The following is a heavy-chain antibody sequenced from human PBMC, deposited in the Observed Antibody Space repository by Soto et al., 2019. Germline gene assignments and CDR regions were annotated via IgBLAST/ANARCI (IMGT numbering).Heavy chain of an antibody. CDR2: IKSKTDGGTT. J-gene: IGHJ4*02. Sequence: PGGSLRLSCAASGFGFSGAWMSWVRQAPGKGLEWVGRIKSKTDGGTTDYAAPVKGRFTISRDDSENTVYLEINSLKSEDTALYYCTTVIRITDTFIHYWGQGTLVTVSS. V-gene: IGHV3-15*01. CDR1: GFGFSGAW. D-gene: IGHD1-20*01. CDR3: TTVIRITDTFIHY.